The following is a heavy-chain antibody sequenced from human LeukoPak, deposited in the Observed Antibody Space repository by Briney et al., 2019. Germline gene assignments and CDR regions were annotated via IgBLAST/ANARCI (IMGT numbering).Heavy chain of an antibody. D-gene: IGHD3-10*01. Sequence: GSLRLSCAASGFTFSSYSMNWVRQAPGKGLEWIGEINHVGSTKYNPSLKSRATMSVDPSKNQFSLKLSAVTAADTAFYYCARGRNNQITMIRGPNHCFGLDFWGQGTTVIVSS. J-gene: IGHJ6*02. CDR3: ARGRNNQITMIRGPNHCFGLDF. V-gene: IGHV4-34*01. CDR2: INHVGST. CDR1: GFTFSSYS.